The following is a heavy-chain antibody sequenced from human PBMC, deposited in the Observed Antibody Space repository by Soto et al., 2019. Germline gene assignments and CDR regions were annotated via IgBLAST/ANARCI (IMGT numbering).Heavy chain of an antibody. Sequence: PGGSLRLSCAASGFTFSSYGMHWVRQAPGKGLEWVAVIWYDGSNKYYADSVKGRFTISRDNSKNTLYLQMNSLRAEDTVVYYCARTSYDSSGYYFDYWGQGTLVTVSS. CDR1: GFTFSSYG. D-gene: IGHD3-22*01. CDR3: ARTSYDSSGYYFDY. CDR2: IWYDGSNK. V-gene: IGHV3-33*01. J-gene: IGHJ4*02.